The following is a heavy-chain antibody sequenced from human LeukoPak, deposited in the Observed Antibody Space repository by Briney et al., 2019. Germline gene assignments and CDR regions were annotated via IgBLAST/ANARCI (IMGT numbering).Heavy chain of an antibody. V-gene: IGHV4-38-2*01. D-gene: IGHD3-22*01. CDR2: IYSSGNS. Sequence: SETLSLTSAVSGYSISSGYYRGLFQRLPHQKLEWIAGIYSSGNSYYNPSLKSRATISVNTSKNQFSLKLSSVTAADTAQYYCARISYYYDDSGHPGYFDYWGLGTLVTVSS. CDR1: GYSISSGYY. J-gene: IGHJ4*02. CDR3: ARISYYYDDSGHPGYFDY.